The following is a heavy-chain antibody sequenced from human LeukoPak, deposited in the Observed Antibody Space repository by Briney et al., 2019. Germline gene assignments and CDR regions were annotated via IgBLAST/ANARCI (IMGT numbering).Heavy chain of an antibody. Sequence: SETLSLTCAVYGGSFSGYYWSWIRQPPGKGLEWIGEISHSGSTNYNPSLKSRVTISVDTSKNQFSLKLSSVTAADTAVYYCARGPYYYDSSGYYPDVMDVWGKGTTVTVSS. CDR1: GGSFSGYY. D-gene: IGHD3-22*01. CDR2: ISHSGST. CDR3: ARGPYYYDSSGYYPDVMDV. V-gene: IGHV4-34*01. J-gene: IGHJ6*03.